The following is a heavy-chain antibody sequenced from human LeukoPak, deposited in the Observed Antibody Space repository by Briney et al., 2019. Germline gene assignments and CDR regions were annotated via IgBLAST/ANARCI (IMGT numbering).Heavy chain of an antibody. V-gene: IGHV1-8*01. J-gene: IGHJ6*03. CDR1: GYTFTSYD. CDR2: MNPNSANT. D-gene: IGHD3-10*01. CDR3: ARGARFGETPQTNYYYYYYIDV. Sequence: ASVKVSCKASGYTFTSYDINWVRQATGQGLEWMGWMNPNSANTGYAQKFQGRVTMTRNTSISTAYMELSSLRSEDTAVYYCARGARFGETPQTNYYYYYYIDVWGKGTTVTISS.